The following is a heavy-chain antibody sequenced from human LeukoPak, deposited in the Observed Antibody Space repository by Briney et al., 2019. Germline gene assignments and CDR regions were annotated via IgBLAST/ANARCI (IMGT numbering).Heavy chain of an antibody. J-gene: IGHJ6*03. CDR3: ARVGEPWAKYYYYMDV. D-gene: IGHD1-26*01. Sequence: QSGGSLRLSCAAAGFTFSTYWMHWVRQAPGKGLEWVSYISSSGSTIYYADSVKGRFTISRDNAKNSLYLQMNSLRAEDTALYHCARVGEPWAKYYYYMDVWGKGTTVTISS. CDR1: GFTFSTYW. V-gene: IGHV3-48*04. CDR2: ISSSGSTI.